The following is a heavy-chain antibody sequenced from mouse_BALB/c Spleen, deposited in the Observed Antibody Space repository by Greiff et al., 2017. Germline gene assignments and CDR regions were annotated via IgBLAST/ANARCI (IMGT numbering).Heavy chain of an antibody. Sequence: EVMLVESGGGLVKPGGSLKLSCAASGFAFSSYDMSWVRQTPEKRLEWVAYISSGGGSTYYPDTVKGRFTISRDNAKNTLYLQMSSLKSEDTAMYYCARGPGWFAYWGQGTLVTVSA. CDR1: GFAFSSYD. CDR2: ISSGGGST. CDR3: ARGPGWFAY. V-gene: IGHV5-12-1*01. J-gene: IGHJ3*01.